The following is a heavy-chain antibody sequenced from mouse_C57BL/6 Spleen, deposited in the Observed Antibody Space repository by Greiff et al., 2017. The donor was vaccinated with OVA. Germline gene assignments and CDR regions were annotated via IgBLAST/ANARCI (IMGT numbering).Heavy chain of an antibody. Sequence: DVKLQESGPGLVKPSQSLSLTCSVTGYSITSGYYWNWIRQFPGNKLEWMGYISYDGSNNYNPSLKNRISITRDTSKNQFFLKLNSVTTEDTATYYCAREARTYFDVWGTGTTVTVSS. CDR3: AREARTYFDV. CDR1: GYSITSGYY. J-gene: IGHJ1*03. V-gene: IGHV3-6*01. D-gene: IGHD3-3*01. CDR2: ISYDGSN.